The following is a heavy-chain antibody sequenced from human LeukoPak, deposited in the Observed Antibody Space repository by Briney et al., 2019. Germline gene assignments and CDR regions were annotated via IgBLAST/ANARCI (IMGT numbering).Heavy chain of an antibody. CDR3: ARSLGEQWLVKAHGDY. CDR1: GFTFSSYS. V-gene: IGHV3-48*04. J-gene: IGHJ4*02. CDR2: ISSSSSTI. D-gene: IGHD6-19*01. Sequence: PGGSLRLSCAASGFTFSSYSMNWVRQAPGKGLEWVSYISSSSSTIYYADSVKGRFTISRDNAKNSLYLQMNSLRAEDTAVYYCARSLGEQWLVKAHGDYWGQGTLVTVSS.